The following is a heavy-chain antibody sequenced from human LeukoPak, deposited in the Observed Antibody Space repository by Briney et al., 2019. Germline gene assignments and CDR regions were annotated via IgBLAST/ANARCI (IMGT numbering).Heavy chain of an antibody. Sequence: SESLSLTCTVSGGSISSYYWSWIRQPAGKGLEWIGRIYTSGSTNYNPSLKGRVTMSVDTSKNQFSLKLSSVTAADTAVYYCARLSKDYGDYYYYYYYGMDVWGQGTTVTVSS. J-gene: IGHJ6*02. V-gene: IGHV4-4*07. D-gene: IGHD4-17*01. CDR2: IYTSGST. CDR3: ARLSKDYGDYYYYYYYGMDV. CDR1: GGSISSYY.